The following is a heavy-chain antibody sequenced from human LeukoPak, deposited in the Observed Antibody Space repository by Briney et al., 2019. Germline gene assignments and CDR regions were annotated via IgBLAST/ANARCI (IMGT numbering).Heavy chain of an antibody. CDR3: ARSLLPEYCSSTSCYPIHPYYYYMDV. CDR2: IIPIFGTA. J-gene: IGHJ6*03. D-gene: IGHD2-2*01. V-gene: IGHV1-69*05. CDR1: GGTFTSYA. Sequence: ASVKVSCKASGGTFTSYAISWVRQAPGQGLEWMGEIIPIFGTANYAQKFQGRVTITTGESTSTAYMELSSLRSEDTAVYYCARSLLPEYCSSTSCYPIHPYYYYMDVWGKGTTVTVSS.